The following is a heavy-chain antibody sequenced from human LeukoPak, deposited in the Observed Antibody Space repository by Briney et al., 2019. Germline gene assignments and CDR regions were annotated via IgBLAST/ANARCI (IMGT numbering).Heavy chain of an antibody. J-gene: IGHJ4*02. CDR1: GYTFTDYY. D-gene: IGHD3-10*01. CDR3: ARDVGEYWGFDY. V-gene: IGHV1-2*02. Sequence: ASVKVSCKASGYTFTDYYLHWVRQAPGQGLEWMGWINPNSGGTEYAQKFQGRVTMTRDTSTSTVYMELSSLRSEDTAMYYCARDVGEYWGFDYWGQGTLVTVSS. CDR2: INPNSGGT.